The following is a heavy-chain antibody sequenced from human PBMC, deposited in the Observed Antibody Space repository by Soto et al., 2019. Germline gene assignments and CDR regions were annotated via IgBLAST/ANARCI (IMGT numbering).Heavy chain of an antibody. V-gene: IGHV4-39*01. CDR3: ARHPPLRDGYNYYYFDY. CDR2: IYYSGST. D-gene: IGHD5-12*01. J-gene: IGHJ4*02. Sequence: QLQLQESGPGLVKPSETLSLTCTVSGGSISSSSYYWGWIRQPPGKGLEGIGSIYYSGSTYYNPSLKSRVTISVDTSKNQFSLKLSSVTAADTAVYYCARHPPLRDGYNYYYFDYWGQGTLVTVSS. CDR1: GGSISSSSYY.